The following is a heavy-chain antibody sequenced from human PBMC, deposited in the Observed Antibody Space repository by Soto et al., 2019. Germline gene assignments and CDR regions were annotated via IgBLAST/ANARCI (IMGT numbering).Heavy chain of an antibody. V-gene: IGHV3-23*01. D-gene: IGHD1-26*01. CDR2: ISGSGEST. CDR3: ARRGSGSYYDY. Sequence: EVQLLESGGGLVQPGGSLRLSCAASGFTFSSYAMRWVRQAPVKGLELVSAISGSGESTYYADSVKGRFTISRDKSKNTLYLPMNSLSTKDTALYYCARRGSGSYYDYWGQGSLVTVSS. J-gene: IGHJ4*02. CDR1: GFTFSSYA.